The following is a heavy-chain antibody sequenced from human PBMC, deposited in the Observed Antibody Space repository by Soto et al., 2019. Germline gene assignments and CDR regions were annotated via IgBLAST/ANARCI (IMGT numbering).Heavy chain of an antibody. CDR3: ARAPPGPAPRWGV. CDR1: GGSISSGGYY. J-gene: IGHJ6*02. V-gene: IGHV4-30-2*01. Sequence: SLTCAVSGGSISSGGYYWSWIRQPPGKGLEWIGYIYPTGKTYYNPSLENRVTISIDTSKNQFSLQLTSVTAADTAVYYCARAPPGPAPRWGVWGHGTTVTASS. D-gene: IGHD3-16*01. CDR2: IYPTGKT.